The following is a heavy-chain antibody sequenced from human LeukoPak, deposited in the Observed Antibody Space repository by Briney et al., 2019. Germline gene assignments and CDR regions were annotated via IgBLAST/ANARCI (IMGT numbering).Heavy chain of an antibody. CDR3: ARDHRCSYSSGWYWFDP. J-gene: IGHJ5*02. CDR2: ISSSSNYI. D-gene: IGHD6-19*01. CDR1: GFTFSSYS. Sequence: GGSLRLSCAASGFTFSSYSMNWVRQAPGKGLEWVSSISSSSNYIYYADSVKGRFTISRDNAKNSLYLQMNSLRAEDTAVYYCARDHRCSYSSGWYWFDPWGQGTLVTVSS. V-gene: IGHV3-21*01.